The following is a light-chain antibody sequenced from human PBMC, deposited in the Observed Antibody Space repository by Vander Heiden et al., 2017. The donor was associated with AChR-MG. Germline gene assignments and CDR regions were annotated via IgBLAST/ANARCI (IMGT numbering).Light chain of an antibody. CDR2: DNT. CDR1: SSNIGAGYD. J-gene: IGLJ3*02. Sequence: QSVLTQPPSVSGAPRQRLTISCTWSSSNIGAGYDVHWYQQLPGTAPKLLIYDNTNRPSGVPDRFSGSKSGTSASLAITGLQAEDEADYYCQSYDSSLSGWVFGGGTKLTVL. V-gene: IGLV1-40*01. CDR3: QSYDSSLSGWV.